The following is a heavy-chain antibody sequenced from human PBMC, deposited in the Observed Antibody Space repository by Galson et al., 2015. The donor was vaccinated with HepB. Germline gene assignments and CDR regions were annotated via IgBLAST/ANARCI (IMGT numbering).Heavy chain of an antibody. CDR2: ISYDGSNK. CDR3: AKTRSSSIAVAGTLWFDP. D-gene: IGHD6-19*01. J-gene: IGHJ5*02. CDR1: GFTFSSYG. Sequence: SLRLSCAASGFTFSSYGMHWVRQAPGKGLEWVAVISYDGSNKYYADSVKGRFTISRDNSKNTLYLQMNSLRAEDTAVYYCAKTRSSSIAVAGTLWFDPWGQGTLVTVSS. V-gene: IGHV3-30*18.